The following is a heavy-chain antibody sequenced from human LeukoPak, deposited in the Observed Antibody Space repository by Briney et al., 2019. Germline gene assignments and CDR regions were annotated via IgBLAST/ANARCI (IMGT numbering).Heavy chain of an antibody. CDR1: GGTFSSYA. D-gene: IGHD3-22*01. CDR2: IIHIFGTA. CDR3: ARRLGYYYGMDV. Sequence: SVKVSCKASGGTFSSYAISWVRQAPGQGREWMGGIIHIFGTANYAQKFQGRVTMTRNTSISTAYMELSSLRSEDTAVYYCARRLGYYYGMDVWGQGTTVTVSS. J-gene: IGHJ6*02. V-gene: IGHV1-69*05.